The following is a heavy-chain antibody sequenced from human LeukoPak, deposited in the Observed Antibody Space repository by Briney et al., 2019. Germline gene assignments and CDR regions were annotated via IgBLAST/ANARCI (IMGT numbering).Heavy chain of an antibody. CDR2: IYYSGST. Sequence: SETLSLTCTVSGDSISSGSYYWGWLRQPPGKGLEWIGNIYYSGSTYYNPSLKSRLTISVDTSKNQFSLKLTSVTAADTAVFYCARQPIAGRPGYYYYGLDVWGQGTPVTVSS. CDR1: GDSISSGSYY. D-gene: IGHD6-6*01. V-gene: IGHV4-39*01. J-gene: IGHJ6*02. CDR3: ARQPIAGRPGYYYYGLDV.